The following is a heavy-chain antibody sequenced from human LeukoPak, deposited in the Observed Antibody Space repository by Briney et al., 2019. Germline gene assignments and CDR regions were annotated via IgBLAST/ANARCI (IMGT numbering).Heavy chain of an antibody. Sequence: SETLSLTCAVSGYSISSGYYWGWIRQPPGNGLEWIGIIYHSGSTYYNPSLKSRGAISLDTSKNQFSLKLSSVTAADTAVYYCARRTTSGVDAFDIWGQGTMVTVSS. V-gene: IGHV4-38-2*01. CDR3: ARRTTSGVDAFDI. CDR1: GYSISSGYY. CDR2: IYHSGST. D-gene: IGHD1-1*01. J-gene: IGHJ3*02.